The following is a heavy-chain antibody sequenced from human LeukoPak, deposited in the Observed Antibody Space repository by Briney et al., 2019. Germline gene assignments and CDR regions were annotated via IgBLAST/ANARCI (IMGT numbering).Heavy chain of an antibody. J-gene: IGHJ2*01. CDR1: GFIFNNFA. CDR2: IRASGDSA. V-gene: IGHV3-23*01. Sequence: PGGSLRLSCAASGFIFNNFAMTWVRQAAGKGLEWVPGIRASGDSAYYADSVKGLFTLSRDNPKNTLYLQMNSLRAEDTALYYCAKADHNGGHGYVSWYFDLWGRGTLVTVSS. CDR3: AKADHNGGHGYVSWYFDL. D-gene: IGHD4-23*01.